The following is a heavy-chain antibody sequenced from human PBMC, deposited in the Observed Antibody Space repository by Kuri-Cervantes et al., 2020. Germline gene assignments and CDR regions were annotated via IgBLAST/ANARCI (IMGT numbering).Heavy chain of an antibody. CDR2: MNPNSGNT. V-gene: IGHV1-8*01. CDR3: ATGGWGSRDYYYYYGMGV. J-gene: IGHJ6*02. CDR1: GYTFTSYD. Sequence: ASVKVSCKASGYTFTSYDINWVRQATGQGLEWMGWMNPNSGNTGYAQKFQGRVTMTRNTSISTAYMELSSLRSEDTALYYCATGGWGSRDYYYYYGMGVWGQGTTVTVSS. D-gene: IGHD3-16*01.